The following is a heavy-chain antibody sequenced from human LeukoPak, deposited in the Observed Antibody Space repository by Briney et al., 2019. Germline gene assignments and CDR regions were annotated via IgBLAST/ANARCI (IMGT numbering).Heavy chain of an antibody. CDR3: AELGITMIGGV. J-gene: IGHJ6*04. V-gene: IGHV3-48*04. CDR2: ISSSGSTI. Sequence: QAGGSLRLSCAGSGFTFITYGMSWVRQAPGKGLEWVSYISSSGSTIYYADSVKGRFTISRDNAKNSLYLQMNSLRAEDTAVYYCAELGITMIGGVWGKGTTVTISS. D-gene: IGHD3-10*02. CDR1: GFTFITYG.